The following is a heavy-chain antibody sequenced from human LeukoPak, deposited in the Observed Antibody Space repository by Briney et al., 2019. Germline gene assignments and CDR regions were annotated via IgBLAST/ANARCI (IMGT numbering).Heavy chain of an antibody. J-gene: IGHJ3*01. CDR3: ATQTAFDF. V-gene: IGHV3-23*01. CDR1: GFTLSTYW. CDR2: ISGSGGTT. Sequence: PGGSLRLSCAASGFTLSTYWMSWARQAPGKGLEWVSTISGSGGTTYYADSVKGRFTISRDNSKNTLYLQMNSLRAEDTAVYYCATQTAFDFWGQGTMVTVSS.